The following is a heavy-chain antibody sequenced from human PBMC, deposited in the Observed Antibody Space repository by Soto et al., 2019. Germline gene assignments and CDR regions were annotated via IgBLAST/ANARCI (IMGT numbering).Heavy chain of an antibody. CDR1: GFIFSNYA. V-gene: IGHV3-23*01. Sequence: EVQLLESGGGWVQPGGSLRLSCAASGFIFSNYAMSWFRRSPGKGLEWVSAISGSGGSAYYAYSVRGRFTVSRDNSKNTLFLQMNRLRAEDTAVYYCARDILTGFQGFFDYWGQGTLVTVSS. D-gene: IGHD3-9*01. J-gene: IGHJ4*02. CDR2: ISGSGGSA. CDR3: ARDILTGFQGFFDY.